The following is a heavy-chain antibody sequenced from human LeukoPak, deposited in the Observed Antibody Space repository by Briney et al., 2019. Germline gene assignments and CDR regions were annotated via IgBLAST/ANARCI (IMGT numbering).Heavy chain of an antibody. J-gene: IGHJ4*02. D-gene: IGHD6-6*01. CDR3: ARDQAARWYFDY. V-gene: IGHV3-30*04. CDR1: GFTFSSYA. CDR2: ISYDGSNK. Sequence: GGSLRLSCAASGFTFSSYAMHWVRQAPGKGLEWVAVISYDGSNKYYADSVKGRFIISRDNAKNSLYLQMNSLTAEDTALYYCARDQAARWYFDYWGQGTLVTVSS.